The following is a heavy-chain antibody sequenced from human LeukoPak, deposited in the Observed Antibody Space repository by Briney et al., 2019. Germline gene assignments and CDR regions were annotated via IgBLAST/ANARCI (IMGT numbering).Heavy chain of an antibody. V-gene: IGHV1-2*02. CDR2: INPNSGGA. D-gene: IGHD1-26*01. CDR1: GYTLTGYY. J-gene: IGHJ4*02. CDR3: ARAGIVDEYYFDY. Sequence: ASVKVSCKASGYTLTGYYMHWVRQAPGQGLEWMGWINPNSGGAIYAQKFQGRVTLTWVTSISTAYMELSRLRSDDMAVYYCARAGIVDEYYFDYWGQGTLVTVSS.